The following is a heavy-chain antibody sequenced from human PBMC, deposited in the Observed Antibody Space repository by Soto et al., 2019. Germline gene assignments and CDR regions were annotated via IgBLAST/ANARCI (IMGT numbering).Heavy chain of an antibody. Sequence: QVQLVQSGAEVKKPGASVKVSCKASGYTFTSYDINWVRQATGQGLEWMGWMNPNSGNTGYAQKFQGRVTMNRNTSISTAYMELSSLRSEDTAVYYCARGRGYCISTSCYSSGMVVWGQGTTVTVSS. CDR1: GYTFTSYD. V-gene: IGHV1-8*01. J-gene: IGHJ6*02. CDR2: MNPNSGNT. D-gene: IGHD2-2*01. CDR3: ARGRGYCISTSCYSSGMVV.